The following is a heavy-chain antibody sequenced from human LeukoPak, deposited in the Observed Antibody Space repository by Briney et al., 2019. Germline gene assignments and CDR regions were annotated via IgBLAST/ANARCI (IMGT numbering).Heavy chain of an antibody. CDR1: GYTFTNYV. Sequence: GASVKVSCKASGYTFTNYVMHWVRQAPGQRLEWMGWVNAGNGNTKYSQKFQGRVTMTRDTSISTAYMELSRLRSDDTAVYYCARGRRDGYNMDYWGQGTLVTVSS. V-gene: IGHV1-3*01. CDR2: VNAGNGNT. D-gene: IGHD5-24*01. CDR3: ARGRRDGYNMDY. J-gene: IGHJ4*02.